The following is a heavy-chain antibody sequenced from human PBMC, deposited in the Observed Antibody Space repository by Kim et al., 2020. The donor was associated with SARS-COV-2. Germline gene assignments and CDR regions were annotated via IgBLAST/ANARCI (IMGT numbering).Heavy chain of an antibody. CDR2: ISWNSGSI. CDR3: AKDTHPSSGWPYYFDY. CDR1: GFTFDDYA. J-gene: IGHJ4*02. V-gene: IGHV3-9*01. Sequence: GGSLRLSCAASGFTFDDYAMHWVRQAPGKGLEWVSGISWNSGSIGYADSVKGRFTISRDNAKNSLYLQMNSLRAEDTALYYCAKDTHPSSGWPYYFDYWGQGTLVTVSS. D-gene: IGHD6-19*01.